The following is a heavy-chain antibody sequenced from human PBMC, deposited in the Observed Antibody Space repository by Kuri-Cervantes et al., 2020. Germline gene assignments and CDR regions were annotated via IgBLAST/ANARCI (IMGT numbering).Heavy chain of an antibody. V-gene: IGHV3-13*01. CDR3: AKSPSFRGWPYHLDY. CDR2: IGTAGDT. CDR1: GFTFSSYD. Sequence: GGSLRLSCAASGFTFSSYDMHWVRQATGKGLEWVSAIGTAGDTYYPGSVKGRFTISRENAKNSLYLQMNSLRAEDTAVYYCAKSPSFRGWPYHLDYWGQGTLVTVSS. D-gene: IGHD6-19*01. J-gene: IGHJ4*02.